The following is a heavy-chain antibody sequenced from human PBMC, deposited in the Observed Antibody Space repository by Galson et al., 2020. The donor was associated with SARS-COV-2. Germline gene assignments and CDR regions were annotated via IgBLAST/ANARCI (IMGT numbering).Heavy chain of an antibody. CDR3: ARDDSIHAFDI. Sequence: SETLSLTCTVSGGSVSSGSYYWSWIRQPPGKGLEWIGYIYYSGSTNYNPSLKSRVTISVDTSKIQFSLKLSSVTAADTAVYYCARDDSIHAFDIWGQGTMVTVSS. CDR2: IYYSGST. CDR1: GGSVSSGSYY. J-gene: IGHJ3*02. V-gene: IGHV4-61*01. D-gene: IGHD3-22*01.